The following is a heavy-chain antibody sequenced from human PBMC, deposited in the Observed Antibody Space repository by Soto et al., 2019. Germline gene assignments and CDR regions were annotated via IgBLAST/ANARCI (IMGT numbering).Heavy chain of an antibody. V-gene: IGHV3-49*03. D-gene: IGHD6-6*01. CDR2: IRSKAYGGTT. Sequence: PGGSLRLSCTASGFTFGDYAMSWFRQAPGKGLEWVGFIRSKAYGGTTEYAASVKGRFTISRDDSKSIAYLQMNSLKTEDTAVYYCTRDFGAGGIAARGYYYYYGMDVWGQGTTVTVSS. CDR3: TRDFGAGGIAARGYYYYYGMDV. J-gene: IGHJ6*02. CDR1: GFTFGDYA.